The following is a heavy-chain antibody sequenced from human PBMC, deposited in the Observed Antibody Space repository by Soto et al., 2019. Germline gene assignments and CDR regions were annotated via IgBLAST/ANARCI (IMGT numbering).Heavy chain of an antibody. J-gene: IGHJ4*02. CDR2: MSYDGSSK. Sequence: PGGSLRLSCAASGLNFSSFGMHWVRQAPGKGLEWVALMSYDGSSKYYQDSLKGRFTISRDKSKNTLYLQMSSLRVEDTAVYYCAKDRGWSSADLEYWGQGTLVTVSS. D-gene: IGHD6-19*01. CDR3: AKDRGWSSADLEY. V-gene: IGHV3-30*18. CDR1: GLNFSSFG.